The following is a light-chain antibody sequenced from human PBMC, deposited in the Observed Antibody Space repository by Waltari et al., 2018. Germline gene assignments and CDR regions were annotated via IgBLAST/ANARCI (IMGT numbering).Light chain of an antibody. CDR1: ILPKKY. CDR3: QASDTSGSYPV. J-gene: IGLJ2*01. CDR2: EDN. Sequence: SYELTQPPSVSVSPGQTARITCSGDILPKKYVYWFQQKSGLAPVLVVYEDNKRPSGIPERISGSSSGTTVTLTISGAQAEDEADYYCQASDTSGSYPVFGGGTKLTVL. V-gene: IGLV3-10*01.